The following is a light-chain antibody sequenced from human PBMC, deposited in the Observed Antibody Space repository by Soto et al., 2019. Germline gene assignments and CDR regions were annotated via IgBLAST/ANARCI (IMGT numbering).Light chain of an antibody. J-gene: IGKJ5*01. CDR3: LQAAQSPLT. V-gene: IGKV2-28*01. CDR1: QSLLQSNGNNH. Sequence: DIVLTQSPLSLPVTPGEPASISCRSSQSLLQSNGNNHVDWYLQRPGQSPQLLLYLASSRASWVPDRFSGSGSGTEFSLEISRVEAEDVGVYYCLQAAQSPLTFGQGTRLEIK. CDR2: LAS.